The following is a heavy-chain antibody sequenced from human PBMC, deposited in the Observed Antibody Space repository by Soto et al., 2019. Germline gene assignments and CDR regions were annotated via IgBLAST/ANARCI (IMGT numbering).Heavy chain of an antibody. Sequence: GGSLRLSCAASGFTFSSYWMSWVRQAPGKGLEWVANIKQDGSEKYYVDSVKGRFTISRDNAKNSLYLKMNSLRAEDTAVYYCARAPPYYDFWSGYYPQNYYYYYYMDVWGKGTTVTVAS. CDR2: IKQDGSEK. CDR1: GFTFSSYW. V-gene: IGHV3-7*01. CDR3: ARAPPYYDFWSGYYPQNYYYYYYMDV. J-gene: IGHJ6*03. D-gene: IGHD3-3*01.